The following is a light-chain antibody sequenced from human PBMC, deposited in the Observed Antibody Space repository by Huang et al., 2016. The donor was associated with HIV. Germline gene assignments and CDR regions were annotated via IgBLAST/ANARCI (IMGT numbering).Light chain of an antibody. CDR2: GAS. Sequence: EIVLTQSPGTLFLSPGERATLSCRASQSVFNSYLAWHQQKPGPAPRLLVFGASRRATGIPDRFSGSGSGTAFTLTISRLEPEDLAVYYCQQYGDSLLTFGGGTKVGIK. CDR3: QQYGDSLLT. J-gene: IGKJ4*01. CDR1: QSVFNSY. V-gene: IGKV3-20*01.